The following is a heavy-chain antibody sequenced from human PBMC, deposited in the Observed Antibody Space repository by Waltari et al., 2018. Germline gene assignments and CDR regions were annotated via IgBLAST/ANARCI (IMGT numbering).Heavy chain of an antibody. Sequence: QVQLQQSGPGLVKPSQTLSLTCAVSGDSLFTTSVAWNWIRQSPSRGLEWLGRTYYMSQWRNDYALSVKGRITVNPDTSKNHFSLQLDSVTPDDTAVYYCARGKFTAFDIWGQGTMVTVSS. CDR2: TYYMSQWRN. CDR1: GDSLFTTSVA. J-gene: IGHJ3*02. V-gene: IGHV6-1*01. CDR3: ARGKFTAFDI.